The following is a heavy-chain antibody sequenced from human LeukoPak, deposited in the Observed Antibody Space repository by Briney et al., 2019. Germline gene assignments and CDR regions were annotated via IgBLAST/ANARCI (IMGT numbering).Heavy chain of an antibody. Sequence: ASVTVSFKASGYTFISYDINWVRQATGQGPEWMGWMNPNSGNTGNARKFQGRVTMTRNTSISTAYLELSSLRSKDTAVYFCARRADYYDSSAYYYWGQGTLVTVSS. J-gene: IGHJ4*02. CDR3: ARRADYYDSSAYYY. D-gene: IGHD3-22*01. V-gene: IGHV1-8*01. CDR2: MNPNSGNT. CDR1: GYTFISYD.